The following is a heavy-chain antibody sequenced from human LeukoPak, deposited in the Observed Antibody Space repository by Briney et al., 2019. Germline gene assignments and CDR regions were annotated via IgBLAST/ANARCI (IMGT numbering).Heavy chain of an antibody. J-gene: IGHJ4*02. V-gene: IGHV1-18*01. Sequence: GSVKVSCKASGYTFTSYGISWVRQASGQGLEWMGWISAYNGNTNYAQKLQGRVTMTEDTSTDTAYMELSSLRSEDTAVYYCATSSGSYDYWGQGTLVTVSS. CDR3: ATSSGSYDY. CDR2: ISAYNGNT. D-gene: IGHD1-26*01. CDR1: GYTFTSYG.